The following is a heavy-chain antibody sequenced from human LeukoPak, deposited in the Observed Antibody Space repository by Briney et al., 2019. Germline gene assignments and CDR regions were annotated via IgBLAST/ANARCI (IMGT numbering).Heavy chain of an antibody. CDR2: ISAYNGNT. V-gene: IGHV1-18*01. CDR1: GYTFTSYG. J-gene: IGHJ4*02. CDR3: ARKFGMYYYDSSGYPFDY. D-gene: IGHD3-22*01. Sequence: ASVKVSCKASGYTFTSYGISWVRQAPGQGLEWMGWISAYNGNTNYAQKFQGRVTITADKSTSTAYMELRSLRSDDTAVYYCARKFGMYYYDSSGYPFDYWGQGTLVTVSP.